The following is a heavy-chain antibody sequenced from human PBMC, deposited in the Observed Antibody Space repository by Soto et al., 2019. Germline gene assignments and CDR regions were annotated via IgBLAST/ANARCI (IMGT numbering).Heavy chain of an antibody. V-gene: IGHV3-30*18. Sequence: GGSLRLSCAASGITFSNYGVHWVRQAPGKGLEWVAVISYDGSKKDYADSVEGRFTISRDNSKNTLHLEMNSLRAEDTAVYYCAQDLGPGDYYYYGMDVWGQGTTVTVSS. CDR3: AQDLGPGDYYYYGMDV. D-gene: IGHD3-10*01. J-gene: IGHJ6*02. CDR1: GITFSNYG. CDR2: ISYDGSKK.